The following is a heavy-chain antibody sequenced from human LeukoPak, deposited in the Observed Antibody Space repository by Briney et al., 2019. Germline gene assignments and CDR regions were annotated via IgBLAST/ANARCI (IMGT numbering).Heavy chain of an antibody. CDR3: ARDYGDLNWFDP. CDR1: GFTFSDYY. Sequence: LRLSCAASGFTFSDYYMSWVRQAPGKGLEWVSYISSSGSSIDYADSVRGRFTIYRDNAKNSLYLQMKSLRAEDTAVYYCARDYGDLNWFDPWGQGTLVTVSS. D-gene: IGHD4-17*01. CDR2: ISSSGSSI. V-gene: IGHV3-11*04. J-gene: IGHJ5*02.